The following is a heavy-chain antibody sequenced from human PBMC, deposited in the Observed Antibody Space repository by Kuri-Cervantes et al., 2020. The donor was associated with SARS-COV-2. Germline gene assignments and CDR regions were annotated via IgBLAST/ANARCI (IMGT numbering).Heavy chain of an antibody. V-gene: IGHV3-30-3*01. CDR3: ARDPHNY. J-gene: IGHJ4*02. Sequence: GGSLRLSCAASGFTFSSYAMHWVRRAPGKGLEWVAVISYDGSNKYYADSVKGRFTISRDNSKNTLYLQMNSLRAEDTAVYYCARDPHNYWGQGTLVTVSS. D-gene: IGHD5-24*01. CDR1: GFTFSSYA. CDR2: ISYDGSNK.